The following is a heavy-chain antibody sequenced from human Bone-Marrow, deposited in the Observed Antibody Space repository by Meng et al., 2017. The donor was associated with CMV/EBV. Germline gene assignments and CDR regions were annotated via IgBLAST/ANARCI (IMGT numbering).Heavy chain of an antibody. CDR3: AKIGDYSNYFGY. J-gene: IGHJ4*02. CDR2: ISGSGDYT. CDR1: GFAFSSYA. V-gene: IGHV3-23*01. Sequence: LSCAASGFAFSSYAMSWVRQAPGKGLEWVSAISGSGDYTYYADSVRGRFTISRDNSRNTLYLQMNSLSADDTAPYYCAKIGDYSNYFGYWGQGTLVTVSS. D-gene: IGHD4-11*01.